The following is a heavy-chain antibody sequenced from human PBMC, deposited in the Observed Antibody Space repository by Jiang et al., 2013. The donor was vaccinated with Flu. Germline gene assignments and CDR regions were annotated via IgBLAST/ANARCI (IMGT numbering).Heavy chain of an antibody. CDR1: GGFINSYY. CDR2: VYYTGST. J-gene: IGHJ4*02. D-gene: IGHD1-1*01. V-gene: IGHV4-59*01. CDR3: ARRRERFNWIDY. Sequence: PGLVKPSETLSLTCNVSGGFINSYYWNWIRQTPGKGLEWIGHVYYTGSTNYNPSLKSRVTMSVDRSKNQFSLNLSSVTAADTAVYYCARRRERFNWIDYWGQGTLVTVSS.